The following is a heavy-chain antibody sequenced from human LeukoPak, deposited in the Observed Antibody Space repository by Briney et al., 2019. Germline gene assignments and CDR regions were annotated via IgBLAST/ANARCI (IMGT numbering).Heavy chain of an antibody. J-gene: IGHJ4*02. D-gene: IGHD3-10*01. CDR1: GGSVNNINW. CDR3: TREPRDSYGSANYGFDY. CDR2: IHHSGNT. Sequence: PSGTLSLTCAVSGGSVNNINWLTWVRQPPGRGLEWIGEIHHSGNTNYNPSLKSRVTMSVDESKNHFSLILPSVTAADTAVYYCTREPRDSYGSANYGFDYWGQGTLVTVSS. V-gene: IGHV4-4*02.